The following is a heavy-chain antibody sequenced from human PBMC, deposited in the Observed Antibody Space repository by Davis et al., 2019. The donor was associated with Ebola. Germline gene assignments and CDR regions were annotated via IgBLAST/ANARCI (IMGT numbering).Heavy chain of an antibody. J-gene: IGHJ4*02. CDR3: ARRYCTNGVCLFDY. CDR1: GFTFSNYW. Sequence: GESLKISCAASGFTFSNYWMHWVRQAPGKGLEWVSGINWDSSSRVYVDSVKGRFTISRDNSKNALYLQMNSLRAEDTAVYYCARRYCTNGVCLFDYWGQGTLVTVSS. V-gene: IGHV3-74*01. D-gene: IGHD2-8*01. CDR2: INWDSSSR.